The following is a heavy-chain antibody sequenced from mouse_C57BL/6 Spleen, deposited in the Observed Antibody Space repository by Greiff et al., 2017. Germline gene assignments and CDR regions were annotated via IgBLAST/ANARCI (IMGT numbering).Heavy chain of an antibody. D-gene: IGHD2-4*01. V-gene: IGHV1-19*01. CDR1: GYTFTDYY. Sequence: VQLKQSGPVLVKPGASVKMSCKASGYTFTDYYMNWVKQSHGKSLEWIGVINPYNGGTSYNQKFKGKATLTVDKSSSTADMELNSLTSEDSAVFYCARSTGGLRAMDYWGQGTSVTVSS. CDR2: INPYNGGT. CDR3: ARSTGGLRAMDY. J-gene: IGHJ4*01.